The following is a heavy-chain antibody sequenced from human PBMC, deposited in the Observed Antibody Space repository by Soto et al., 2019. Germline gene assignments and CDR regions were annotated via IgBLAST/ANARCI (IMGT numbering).Heavy chain of an antibody. CDR3: ASDSGCGHYFGHNDN. V-gene: IGHV3-30*03. J-gene: IGHJ1*01. Sequence: QVQLVESGGGVVQPGRSLRLSCASSGFRFSDYAIHWVRQAPGKGLEWVAVISYDGSNRYYGDSVKGRFTIIRDNAMDTLYLEMNSLRADDKAVYYCASDSGCGHYFGHNDNWGQGTLVIVSS. D-gene: IGHD3-22*01. CDR2: ISYDGSNR. CDR1: GFRFSDYA.